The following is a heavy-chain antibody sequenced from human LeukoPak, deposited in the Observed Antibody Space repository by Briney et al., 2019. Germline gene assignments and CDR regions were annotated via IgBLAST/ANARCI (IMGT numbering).Heavy chain of an antibody. D-gene: IGHD2-21*02. J-gene: IGHJ4*02. CDR2: IIPIFGTA. CDR1: GYTFTGYY. Sequence: ASVKVSCKASGYTFTGYYMHWVRQAPGQGLEWMGGIIPIFGTANYAQKFQGRVTITTDESTSTAYMELSSLRSEDTAVYYCARMIVVVTAPSYYFDYWGQGTLVTVSS. CDR3: ARMIVVVTAPSYYFDY. V-gene: IGHV1-69*05.